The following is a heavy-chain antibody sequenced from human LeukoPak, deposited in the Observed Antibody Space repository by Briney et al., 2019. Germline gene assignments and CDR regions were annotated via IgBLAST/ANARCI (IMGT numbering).Heavy chain of an antibody. D-gene: IGHD3-10*01. CDR1: GYTFTSYY. J-gene: IGHJ4*02. CDR3: ASVFDGSGSYYKGYYDSSGPFDY. Sequence: ASVKVSCKASGYTFTSYYMHWVRQAPGQGLEWMGIINPSGGSTSYAQKFQGRVTITADESTSTAYMELSSLRSEDTAVYYCASVFDGSGSYYKGYYDSSGPFDYWGQGTLVTVSS. V-gene: IGHV1-46*01. CDR2: INPSGGST.